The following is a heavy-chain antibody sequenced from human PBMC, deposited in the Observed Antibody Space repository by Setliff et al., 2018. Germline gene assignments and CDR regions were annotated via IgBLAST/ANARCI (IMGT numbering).Heavy chain of an antibody. CDR3: AAARITIFGVVTPLDY. Sequence: PGGSLRLSCAASGFTFSSYSMNWVRQAPGKGLEWVSSISSSSSYIYYADSVKGRFTISRDNAKNSLYLQMNSLRAEDTAVYYCAAARITIFGVVTPLDYWGQGTLVTVSS. J-gene: IGHJ4*02. CDR1: GFTFSSYS. V-gene: IGHV3-21*01. D-gene: IGHD3-3*01. CDR2: ISSSSSYI.